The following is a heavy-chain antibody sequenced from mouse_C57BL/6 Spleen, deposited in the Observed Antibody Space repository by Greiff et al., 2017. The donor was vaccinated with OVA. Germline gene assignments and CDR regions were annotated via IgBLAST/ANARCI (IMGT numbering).Heavy chain of an antibody. CDR3: ERDGTEDFDY. D-gene: IGHD4-1*01. V-gene: IGHV1-69*01. CDR1: GYTFTSYW. CDR2: IDPSDSYT. Sequence: QVQLQQPGAELVMPGASVKLSCKASGYTFTSYWMHWVKQRPGQGLEWIGEIDPSDSYTNYHQKFKGKSTLTVDKSSSTAYMKLSSVTSEDSAVYYWERDGTEDFDYWGQGTTLTVSS. J-gene: IGHJ2*01.